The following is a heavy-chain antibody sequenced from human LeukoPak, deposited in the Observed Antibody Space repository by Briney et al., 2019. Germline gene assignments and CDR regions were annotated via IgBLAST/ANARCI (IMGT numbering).Heavy chain of an antibody. CDR1: GGTFSSYA. J-gene: IGHJ6*03. Sequence: EASVKVSCKPSGGTFSSYAIRWVRPAPGHGREWVGGIIPIFGTANYAQKFQGRVTITADESTSTAYMELSSLRSEDTAVYYCARTSIVHYYYYYMDVWGKGTTVTISS. D-gene: IGHD2-21*01. CDR3: ARTSIVHYYYYYMDV. V-gene: IGHV1-69*13. CDR2: IIPIFGTA.